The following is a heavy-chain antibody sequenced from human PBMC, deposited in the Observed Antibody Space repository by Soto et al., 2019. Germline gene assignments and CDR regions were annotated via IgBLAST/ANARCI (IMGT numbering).Heavy chain of an antibody. V-gene: IGHV1-2*04. D-gene: IGHD2-2*01. Sequence: ASVKVSCKASGYTSTGYYMHWVRQAPGQGLEWMGWINPNSGGTNYAQKFQGWVTMTRDTSISTAYMELSRLRSDDTAVYYCATLGYFMITSRSDASDIWGQGTMVTVSS. CDR2: INPNSGGT. CDR1: GYTSTGYY. CDR3: ATLGYFMITSRSDASDI. J-gene: IGHJ3*02.